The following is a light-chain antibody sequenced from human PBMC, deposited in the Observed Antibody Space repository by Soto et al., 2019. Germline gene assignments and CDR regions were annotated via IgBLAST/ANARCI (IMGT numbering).Light chain of an antibody. CDR1: QSISSN. CDR2: RAS. J-gene: IGKJ1*01. Sequence: DIVMTQSPATLSVSPGERATLSCRASQSISSNLAWYQQKPGQAPRLLIYRASTRATGIPARFSGSGSGTDFTLTISSLQSEGFAIYYCQHYNNWPPWTFGQGTKVEIK. V-gene: IGKV3-15*01. CDR3: QHYNNWPPWT.